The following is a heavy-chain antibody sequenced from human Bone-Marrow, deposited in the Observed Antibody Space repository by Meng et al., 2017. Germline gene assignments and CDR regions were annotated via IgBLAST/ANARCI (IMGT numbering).Heavy chain of an antibody. CDR3: ATGAAAADH. Sequence: GEVVGAGGGLVKPGGSLRLSCVASGFSFTDAWMSWVRQAPGKGLEWVGRIKSNSDGGTTDYAAPVKGRFTISRDDPKNTLYLQMNSLITEDTAVYFCATGAAAADHWGQGTLVTVSS. CDR1: GFSFTDAW. V-gene: IGHV3-15*01. D-gene: IGHD6-13*01. J-gene: IGHJ4*02. CDR2: IKSNSDGGTT.